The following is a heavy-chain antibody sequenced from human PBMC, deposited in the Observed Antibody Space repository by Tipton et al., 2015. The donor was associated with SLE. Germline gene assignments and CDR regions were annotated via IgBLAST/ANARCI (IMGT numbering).Heavy chain of an antibody. CDR1: GFTFSSYS. CDR3: AKDIYTAMVTVAFDI. CDR2: ISSSSSYI. Sequence: SLRLSCAASGFTFSSYSMNWVRQAPGKGLEWVSSISSSSSYIYYADSVKGRFTISRDNAKNSLYLQMNSLRAEDTAVYYCAKDIYTAMVTVAFDIWGQGTMVTVSS. D-gene: IGHD5-18*01. V-gene: IGHV3-21*03. J-gene: IGHJ3*02.